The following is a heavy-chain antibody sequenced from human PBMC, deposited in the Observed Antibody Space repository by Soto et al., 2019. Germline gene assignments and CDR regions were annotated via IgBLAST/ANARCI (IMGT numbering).Heavy chain of an antibody. CDR3: ASTYYDFWSGYYSQYGMDV. Sequence: LRLSCAASGFTFSSYEMNWVRQAPGKGLEWVPYISSSGSTIYYADSVKGRFTISRDNAKNSLYLQMNSLRAEDTAVYYCASTYYDFWSGYYSQYGMDVWGQGTTVTVSS. CDR2: ISSSGSTI. V-gene: IGHV3-48*03. D-gene: IGHD3-3*01. CDR1: GFTFSSYE. J-gene: IGHJ6*02.